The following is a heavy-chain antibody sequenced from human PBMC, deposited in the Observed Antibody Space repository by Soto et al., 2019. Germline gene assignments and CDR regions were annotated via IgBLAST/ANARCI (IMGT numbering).Heavy chain of an antibody. CDR3: ARIDYDSSGYPHPFDN. D-gene: IGHD3-22*01. Sequence: PSDTLSLTCAVSGGSISSSNWWRWVRHPPGKGLEWIGEIYHSGSTNYNPSLKIRVTISVDKYKNYFSLKLSSLTAADRAVYYCARIDYDSSGYPHPFDNWGPLTLGTVSS. V-gene: IGHV4-4*02. J-gene: IGHJ4*02. CDR2: IYHSGST. CDR1: GGSISSSNW.